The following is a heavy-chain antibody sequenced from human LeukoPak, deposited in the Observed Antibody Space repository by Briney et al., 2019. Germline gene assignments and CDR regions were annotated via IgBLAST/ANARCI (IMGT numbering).Heavy chain of an antibody. CDR1: GGSISSYY. CDR2: IYQRGN. CDR3: ARAGGGRFLEWLGAFDI. Sequence: SETLSLTCTVSGGSISSYYWGWIRQPPGRGLEWIGNIYQRGNYYNPSLKTRVTISVDTSKNQFSLKLSSVTAADTAVYYCARAGGGRFLEWLGAFDIWGQGTMVSVSS. D-gene: IGHD3-3*01. V-gene: IGHV4-59*08. J-gene: IGHJ3*02.